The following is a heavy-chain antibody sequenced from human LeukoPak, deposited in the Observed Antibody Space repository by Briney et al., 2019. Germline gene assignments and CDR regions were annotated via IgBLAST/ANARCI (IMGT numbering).Heavy chain of an antibody. CDR3: ARDRGYYGMDV. J-gene: IGHJ6*02. CDR2: IYYSGST. Sequence: SETLSLTCTVSGGSVSSGSYYWSWIRQPPGTGLEWIGHIYYSGSTTYNPSLKSRVTISVDTSKNQFSLKLSSVTAADTAVYYCARDRGYYGMDVWGQGTTVTVSS. D-gene: IGHD5-12*01. CDR1: GGSVSSGSYY. V-gene: IGHV4-61*01.